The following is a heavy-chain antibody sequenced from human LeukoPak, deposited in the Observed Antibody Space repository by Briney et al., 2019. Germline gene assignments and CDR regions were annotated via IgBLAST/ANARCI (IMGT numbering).Heavy chain of an antibody. CDR3: AIEHRGTHYYDSSDFDY. CDR2: ISSSSSTI. J-gene: IGHJ4*02. Sequence: GGSLRLSCAASGFTFSSYSMNWVRQAPGKGLEWVSYISSSSSTIYYADSVKGRFIISRDNAKNSLYLQMNSLRAGDTAVYYCAIEHRGTHYYDSSDFDYWGQGTLVTVSS. D-gene: IGHD3-22*01. CDR1: GFTFSSYS. V-gene: IGHV3-48*04.